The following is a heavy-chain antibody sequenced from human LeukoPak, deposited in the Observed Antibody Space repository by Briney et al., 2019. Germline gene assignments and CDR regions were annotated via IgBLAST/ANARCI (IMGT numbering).Heavy chain of an antibody. D-gene: IGHD4/OR15-4a*01. CDR3: AREFPGGARFDY. V-gene: IGHV4-59*01. CDR2: IYYSGST. Sequence: SETLSLTCTVSGGSISSYYWSWIRQPPGKGLEWIGYIYYSGSTNYNPSLKSRVTKSVDTSKNQFSLKLSSVTAADTAVYYCAREFPGGARFDYWGQGTLVTVSS. CDR1: GGSISSYY. J-gene: IGHJ4*02.